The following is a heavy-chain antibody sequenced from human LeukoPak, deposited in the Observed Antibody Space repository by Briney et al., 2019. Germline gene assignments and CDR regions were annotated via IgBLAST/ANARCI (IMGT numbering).Heavy chain of an antibody. V-gene: IGHV4-39*07. D-gene: IGHD3-10*01. J-gene: IGHJ4*02. CDR2: IYYSGST. CDR3: ARNRPHYGSGSYYIGNYFDY. Sequence: SQTLSLTCTVSGGSISSGVYYWGWIRQPPGKGLEWIGSIYYSGSTYYNPSLKSRVTISVDTSKNQFSLKLSSVTAADTAVYYCARNRPHYGSGSYYIGNYFDYWGQGTLVTVSS. CDR1: GGSISSGVYY.